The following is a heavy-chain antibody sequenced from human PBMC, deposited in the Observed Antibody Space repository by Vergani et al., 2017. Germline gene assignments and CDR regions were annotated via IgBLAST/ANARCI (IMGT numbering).Heavy chain of an antibody. J-gene: IGHJ3*02. Sequence: VQLVESGGGVVQPGRSLRLSCAASGFTFSSYGMHWVRQAPGKGLEWVANIKQDGSEKYYVDSVKGRFTISRDNAKNSLYLQMNSLRAEDTAVYYCARDYRGMIDAFDIWGQGTMVTVSS. CDR2: IKQDGSEK. D-gene: IGHD3-16*02. V-gene: IGHV3-7*01. CDR1: GFTFSSYG. CDR3: ARDYRGMIDAFDI.